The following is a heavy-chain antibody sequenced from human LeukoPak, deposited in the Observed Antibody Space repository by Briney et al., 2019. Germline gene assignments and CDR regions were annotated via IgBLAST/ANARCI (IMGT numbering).Heavy chain of an antibody. V-gene: IGHV1-18*01. D-gene: IGHD3-10*01. CDR2: ISAYNGNT. CDR3: ARNRERGSRSNWFDP. J-gene: IGHJ5*02. Sequence: ASVKVSCKASGYTFTSYAMNWVRQAPGQGLEWMGWISAYNGNTNYAQKFQGRVTMTTDTSTSTAYMELSRLRSDDTAVYYCARNRERGSRSNWFDPWGQGTLVTVSS. CDR1: GYTFTSYA.